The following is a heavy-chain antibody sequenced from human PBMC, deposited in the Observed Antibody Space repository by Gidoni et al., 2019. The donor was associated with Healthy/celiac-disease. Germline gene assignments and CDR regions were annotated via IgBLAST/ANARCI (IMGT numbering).Heavy chain of an antibody. CDR3: ARARGYSGYDFRTYYYGLDV. V-gene: IGHV4-34*01. Sequence: QVQLQQWGAGRLKPSETLSRTCAVYGGSVSGYYWSWIRQPPGKGLEWIGEINHSGSTNYNPSLKSRVTISVDTSKNQFSLKLSSVTAADTAVYYCARARGYSGYDFRTYYYGLDVWGQGTTVTVSS. CDR1: GGSVSGYY. J-gene: IGHJ6*02. CDR2: INHSGST. D-gene: IGHD5-12*01.